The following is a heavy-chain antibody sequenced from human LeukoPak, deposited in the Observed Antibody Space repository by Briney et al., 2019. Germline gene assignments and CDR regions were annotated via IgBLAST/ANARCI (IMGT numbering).Heavy chain of an antibody. CDR2: IKHDGTEK. CDR1: GFTFSDFW. Sequence: GGSLRLSCAASGFTFSDFWMTWVREAPGGGLEWVANIKHDGTEKYYLDSVKGRFTVSRDNAKNSLFLQMNSLRAEDTAIYYCARDPLSYLGEIDTSSYYFDYWGQGTLATVSS. J-gene: IGHJ4*02. V-gene: IGHV3-7*01. CDR3: ARDPLSYLGEIDTSSYYFDY. D-gene: IGHD3-16*01.